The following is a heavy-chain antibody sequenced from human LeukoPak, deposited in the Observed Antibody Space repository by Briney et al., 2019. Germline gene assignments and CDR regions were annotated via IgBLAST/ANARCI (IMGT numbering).Heavy chain of an antibody. J-gene: IGHJ5*02. D-gene: IGHD2-15*01. Sequence: SVTLSFTSSVYTFTYYYIHWVRQAPGQGLEGMGWINLDNGGTNYPHRSHGRVTITKHTSITTVYMDLSRLRSDDTAVFYCTREARVGNWFDPWGWGTEVTVSS. CDR1: VYTFTYYY. V-gene: IGHV1-2*02. CDR2: INLDNGGT. CDR3: TREARVGNWFDP.